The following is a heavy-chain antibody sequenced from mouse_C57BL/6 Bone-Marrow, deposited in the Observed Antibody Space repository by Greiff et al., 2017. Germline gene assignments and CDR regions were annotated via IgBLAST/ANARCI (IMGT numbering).Heavy chain of an antibody. CDR3: TTMITTRYFDY. CDR1: GFNIKDDY. D-gene: IGHD2-4*01. V-gene: IGHV14-4*01. J-gene: IGHJ2*01. Sequence: VQLQQSGAELVRPGASVKLSCTASGFNIKDDYMHWVKQRPEQGLEWIEWIDPENGDTEYASKFQGKATITADTSSNTAYLQLSSLTSEDTAVYYCTTMITTRYFDYWGQGTTLTVSS. CDR2: IDPENGDT.